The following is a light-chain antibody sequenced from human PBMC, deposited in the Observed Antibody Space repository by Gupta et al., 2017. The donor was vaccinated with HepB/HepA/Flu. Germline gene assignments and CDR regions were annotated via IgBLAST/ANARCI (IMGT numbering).Light chain of an antibody. V-gene: IGKV3-20*01. CDR2: AAS. J-gene: IGKJ2*04. CDR1: ESIRDNY. CDR3: QQYGSSPCS. Sequence: EIVLTPSPGTLSLSPGERATLSCRASESIRDNYVAWYQQKPVQSPKVLIYAASTSATGLPDRFSGSGSGADFSLTINGLEPEDFAVYYCQQYGSSPCSFGQGTKLEIK.